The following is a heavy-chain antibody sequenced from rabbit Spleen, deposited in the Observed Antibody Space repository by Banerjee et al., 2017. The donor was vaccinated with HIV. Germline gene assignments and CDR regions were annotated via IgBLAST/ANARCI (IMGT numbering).Heavy chain of an antibody. Sequence: QQQLVESGGGLVKPGASLTLTCKASGFSFSDRDVMCWVRQAPGKGLEWIACINTATAKAVYASWAKGRFTISKTSSTTVTLQMTSLTAADTATYFCARNGGMLDYNLWGPGTLVTVS. CDR1: GFSFSDRDV. J-gene: IGHJ4*01. CDR2: INTATAKA. CDR3: ARNGGMLDYNL. D-gene: IGHD6-1*01. V-gene: IGHV1S45*01.